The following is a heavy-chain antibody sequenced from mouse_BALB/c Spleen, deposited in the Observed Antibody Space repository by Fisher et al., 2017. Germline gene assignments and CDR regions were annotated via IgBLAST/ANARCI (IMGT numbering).Heavy chain of an antibody. CDR3: ARSNGNYVRPYPMDY. V-gene: IGHV1-69*02. Sequence: KFKGKATLTVDKSSSTAYMQLSSLTSEDSAVYFCARSNGNYVRPYPMDYWGQGTSVTAPQ. D-gene: IGHD2-1*01. J-gene: IGHJ4*01.